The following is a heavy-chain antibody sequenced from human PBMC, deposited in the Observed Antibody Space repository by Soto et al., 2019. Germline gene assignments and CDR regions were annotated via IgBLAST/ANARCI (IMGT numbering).Heavy chain of an antibody. CDR1: GGTFSSYA. J-gene: IGHJ6*02. CDR3: AREPEDYGDYTNYYYYGMDV. D-gene: IGHD4-17*01. V-gene: IGHV1-69*13. Sequence: ASVKVSCKASGGTFSSYAISWVRQAPGQGLEWMGGIIPIFGTANYAQKFQGRVTITADESTSTAYMELSSLRSEDTAVYYCAREPEDYGDYTNYYYYGMDVWGQGTTVTVSS. CDR2: IIPIFGTA.